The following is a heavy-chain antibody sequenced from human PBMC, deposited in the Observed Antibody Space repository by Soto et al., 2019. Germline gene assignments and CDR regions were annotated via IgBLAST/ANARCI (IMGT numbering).Heavy chain of an antibody. CDR1: GVSIHNSHSF. V-gene: IGHV4-39*01. D-gene: IGHD2-15*01. CDR2: VYYSGGA. Sequence: SETLSLTCAVSGVSIHNSHSFWGCIRQPPGKGLEFIGSVYYSGGANYNPSLKSRVTVSIDTSNNQFSLRVNSVTAADTAVYYCGRVVEGATRHTDFDSWGQGILVTVSS. CDR3: GRVVEGATRHTDFDS. J-gene: IGHJ5*01.